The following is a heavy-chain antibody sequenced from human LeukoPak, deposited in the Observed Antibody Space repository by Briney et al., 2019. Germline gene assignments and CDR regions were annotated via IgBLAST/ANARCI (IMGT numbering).Heavy chain of an antibody. V-gene: IGHV5-51*01. J-gene: IGHJ4*02. CDR2: IYPGDSDT. CDR1: GSSFTGYW. Sequence: GESLKISCKGSGSSFTGYWIGWVRQMPGKGLEWMGIIYPGDSDTRYSPSFQGQVTISADKSISTAYLQWSSLKASDTAMYYCARGAYCGGDCYCFDYWGQGTLVTVSS. CDR3: ARGAYCGGDCYCFDY. D-gene: IGHD2-21*02.